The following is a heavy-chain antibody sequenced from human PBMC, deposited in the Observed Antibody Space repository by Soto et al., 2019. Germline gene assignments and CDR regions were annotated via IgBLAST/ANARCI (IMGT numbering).Heavy chain of an antibody. J-gene: IGHJ6*03. Sequence: GGSLRLSCAASGFTFSSYWMHWVRQAPGKGLVWVSRINSDGSSTGYADSVKGRFTISRDNAKNTLYLQMNSLRAEDTAVYYCARDTGYCSGGSCHKYYYYYYMDVWGKGTTVTVSS. CDR2: INSDGSST. D-gene: IGHD2-15*01. CDR3: ARDTGYCSGGSCHKYYYYYYMDV. V-gene: IGHV3-74*01. CDR1: GFTFSSYW.